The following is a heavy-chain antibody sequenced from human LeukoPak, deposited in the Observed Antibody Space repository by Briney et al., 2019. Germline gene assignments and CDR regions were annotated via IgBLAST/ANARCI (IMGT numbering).Heavy chain of an antibody. CDR2: FDPEDGET. Sequence: ASVKVSCKVSGYTLTELSMHWVRQAPGKGLEWMGGFDPEDGETIYAQKFQGRVTMTEDTSTDTAYMELSSLRSEDTAVYYCARKYYYGSGNHHMGDYWGQGTLVTVSS. CDR3: ARKYYYGSGNHHMGDY. D-gene: IGHD3-10*01. CDR1: GYTLTELS. J-gene: IGHJ4*02. V-gene: IGHV1-24*01.